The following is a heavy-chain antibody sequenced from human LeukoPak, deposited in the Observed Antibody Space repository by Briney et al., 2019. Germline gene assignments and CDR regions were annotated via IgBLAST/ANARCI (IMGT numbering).Heavy chain of an antibody. Sequence: GGSLRLFCAASGFTFSSYDMSWVRQAPGKGLEWVGFIRSKAYGGTTKNAASVKGRFTISRDDSRSFAYLQMNSLKTEDTAVYYCTRRYNYDSSGYYYVRDAFDIWGQGTMVTVSS. CDR2: IRSKAYGGTT. CDR3: TRRYNYDSSGYYYVRDAFDI. CDR1: GFTFSSYD. V-gene: IGHV3-49*04. D-gene: IGHD3-22*01. J-gene: IGHJ3*02.